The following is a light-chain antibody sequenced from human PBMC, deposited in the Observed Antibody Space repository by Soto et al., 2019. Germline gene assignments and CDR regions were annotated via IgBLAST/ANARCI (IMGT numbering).Light chain of an antibody. CDR1: QCVLYWSNYKSY. J-gene: IGKJ1*01. Sequence: QSSDALAGSMLPSGTLICASSQCVLYWSNYKSYLSWYQQRPGQPPRLLIYWASIRESGVPDRFSGSGSGTFFTLTISSLQVEDVAVYCCQQAYRILWTFGEGSKVDIK. V-gene: IGKV4-1*01. CDR2: WAS. CDR3: QQAYRILWT.